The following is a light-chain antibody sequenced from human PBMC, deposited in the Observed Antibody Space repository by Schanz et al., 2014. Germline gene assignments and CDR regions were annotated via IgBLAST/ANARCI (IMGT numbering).Light chain of an antibody. CDR3: QYYDNSPRIT. J-gene: IGKJ5*01. V-gene: IGKV3-11*01. CDR1: QSVSSY. Sequence: EIVLTQSPATLSLSPGERATLSCRASQSVSSYLAWYQQKPGQAPRLLIYDASNRATGIPARFSGSGSGTDFTLTISSLEPEDFAVYYCQYYDNSPRITFGQGTRLEIK. CDR2: DAS.